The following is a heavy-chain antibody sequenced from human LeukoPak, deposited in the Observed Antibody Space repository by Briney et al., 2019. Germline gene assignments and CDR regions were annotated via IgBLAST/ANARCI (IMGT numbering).Heavy chain of an antibody. D-gene: IGHD2-15*01. V-gene: IGHV1-18*01. CDR3: ARGYYCSGGSCYSGCFDH. CDR1: GYTFTSYG. J-gene: IGHJ4*02. CDR2: INAHNGNT. Sequence: AAVKVSCKASGYTFTSYGISWVRQAPGQGLEWMGWINAHNGNTKYAQKLQGRATMTTDTSTSTAYMELRNLRSDDTAVYYCARGYYCSGGSCYSGCFDHWRQGTLVTVPS.